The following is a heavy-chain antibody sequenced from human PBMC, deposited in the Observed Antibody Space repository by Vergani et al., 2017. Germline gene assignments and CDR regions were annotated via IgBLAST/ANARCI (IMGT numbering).Heavy chain of an antibody. CDR1: GFTFSSYG. CDR3: ARGGYNLPTNY. Sequence: QVQLVESGGGVVQPGRSLRLSCAASGFTFSSYGMHWVRQAPGKGLEWVAVIWYDGSNKYYADSVKGRFTISRDNSKNTLYLQMNSLRAEDTAVYYCARGGYNLPTNYWGQGTLVTVSS. V-gene: IGHV3-33*01. J-gene: IGHJ4*02. CDR2: IWYDGSNK. D-gene: IGHD5-24*01.